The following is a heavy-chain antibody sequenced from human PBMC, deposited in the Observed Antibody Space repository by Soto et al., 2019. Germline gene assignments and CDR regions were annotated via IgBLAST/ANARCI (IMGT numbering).Heavy chain of an antibody. CDR3: AKRGILGAQGMASFEL. D-gene: IGHD1-26*01. CDR1: GFTFNTYA. J-gene: IGHJ2*01. V-gene: IGHV3-30*18. Sequence: QVQLMESGGGVVQPGRSLRLSCAASGFTFNTYAMHWVRQAPGKGLEWVAVITPDGTEQYYADSVKGRFTISRDNSKNTLYLQMNSLGLEDMSIYHCAKRGILGAQGMASFELWGRGTLGTVSS. CDR2: ITPDGTEQ.